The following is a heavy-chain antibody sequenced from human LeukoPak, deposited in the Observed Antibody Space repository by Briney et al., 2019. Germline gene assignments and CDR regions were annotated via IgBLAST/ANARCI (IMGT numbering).Heavy chain of an antibody. Sequence: GGSLRLSCAASGFTFDDYGMSWVRQAPGKGLEWVGRIKSKTDGGTTDYAAPVKGRFTISRDDSKNTLYLQMNSLKTEDTAVYYCTTDLYYYDSSGYWRDYFDYWGQGTLVTVSS. D-gene: IGHD3-22*01. V-gene: IGHV3-15*01. J-gene: IGHJ4*02. CDR3: TTDLYYYDSSGYWRDYFDY. CDR1: GFTFDDYG. CDR2: IKSKTDGGTT.